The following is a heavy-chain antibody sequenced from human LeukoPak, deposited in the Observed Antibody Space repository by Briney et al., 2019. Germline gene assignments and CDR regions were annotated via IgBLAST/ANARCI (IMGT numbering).Heavy chain of an antibody. CDR2: IGAVGDI. D-gene: IGHD6-19*01. V-gene: IGHV3-13*01. Sequence: GGSLRLSCAASRFTFRNNDVHWVRQVRGKGLKWVSSIGAVGDIHHPISVKGRFAISRENAENSLYLHMNSLRAVDTSVYYCARPDRSGIAGYYFDYCGQGTLVTVSS. CDR1: RFTFRNND. CDR3: ARPDRSGIAGYYFDY. J-gene: IGHJ4*02.